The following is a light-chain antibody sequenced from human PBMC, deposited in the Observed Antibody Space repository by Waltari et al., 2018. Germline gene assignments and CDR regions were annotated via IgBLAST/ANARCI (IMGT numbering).Light chain of an antibody. CDR1: QSLVSSDGNTS. J-gene: IGKJ1*01. V-gene: IGKV2-30*01. Sequence: EVVMTQSPLYLPLTPRQPASISCRSSQSLVSSDGNTSFNWFQQKPGQSPRRLLYKFSNRDSGVPDRFSGSGSGTDFTLRISRVEAEDVGVYYCMQGTHRPWTFGQGTKVEIK. CDR2: KFS. CDR3: MQGTHRPWT.